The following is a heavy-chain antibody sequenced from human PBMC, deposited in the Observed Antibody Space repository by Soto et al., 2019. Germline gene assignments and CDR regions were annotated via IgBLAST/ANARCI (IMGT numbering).Heavy chain of an antibody. J-gene: IGHJ4*02. CDR3: ARDKFPRTSPGYFLDY. V-gene: IGHV3-33*01. CDR2: IWYDGSSQ. CDR1: GFSFKTYG. Sequence: QVQLVESGGGVVQPGESLRLTCEASGFSFKTYGMHWVRQAPGKGLEWVAVIWYDGSSQSYGDSVKGRFTISRDNSKNSGSLLMNSLRAEDTAVYFCARDKFPRTSPGYFLDYWGLGTLVSVSS. D-gene: IGHD3-9*01.